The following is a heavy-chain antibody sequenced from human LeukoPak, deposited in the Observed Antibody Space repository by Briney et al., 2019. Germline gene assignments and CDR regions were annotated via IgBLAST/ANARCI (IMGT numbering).Heavy chain of an antibody. CDR1: GFTFSSYA. CDR2: ISGSGGST. Sequence: TGGSLRLSCAASGFTFSSYAMSWVRQAPEKGLEWVSAISGSGGSTYYADSVKGRFTISRDNSKNTLYLQMNSLRAEDTAVYYCAKDLAGYSSGWYFGDYWGQGTLVTVSS. D-gene: IGHD6-19*01. J-gene: IGHJ4*02. V-gene: IGHV3-23*01. CDR3: AKDLAGYSSGWYFGDY.